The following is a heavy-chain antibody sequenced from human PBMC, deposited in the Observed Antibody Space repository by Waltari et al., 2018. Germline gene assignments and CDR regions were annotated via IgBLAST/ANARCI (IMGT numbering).Heavy chain of an antibody. Sequence: EVQLVQSGAEVKKPGESLKISCKGSGYSFTSYWIGWVRQMPGKGLEWMGIIYPGDSDTRYSPSVQGQVTIAADKSISTAYLQWSSLKASDTAMYYCARGTDRYYDLSRPGAFDIWGQGTMVTVSS. D-gene: IGHD3-3*01. CDR3: ARGTDRYYDLSRPGAFDI. J-gene: IGHJ3*02. CDR1: GYSFTSYW. V-gene: IGHV5-51*01. CDR2: IYPGDSDT.